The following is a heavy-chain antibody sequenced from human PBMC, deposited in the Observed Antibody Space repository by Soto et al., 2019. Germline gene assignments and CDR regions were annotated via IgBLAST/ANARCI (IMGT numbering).Heavy chain of an antibody. CDR2: IYSGGST. J-gene: IGHJ6*01. Sequence: VGSLRLSGASSGFTVSSNDMSWVLQASGKGLQSLSVIYSGGSTYYADFVKGRCTISRDNSKNTLYLQMNSLRAEDTAGYYCARDPPRSSGHCGVDVRAQETEVTVS. CDR3: ARDPPRSSGHCGVDV. D-gene: IGHD5-12*01. CDR1: GFTVSSND. V-gene: IGHV3-53*01.